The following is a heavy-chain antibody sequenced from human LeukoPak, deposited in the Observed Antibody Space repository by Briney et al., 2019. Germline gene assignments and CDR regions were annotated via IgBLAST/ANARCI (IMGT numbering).Heavy chain of an antibody. CDR1: GDSISSYY. J-gene: IGHJ4*02. CDR2: IYYSGST. V-gene: IGHV4-59*08. CDR3: ARHYDSSGYWYYFNY. D-gene: IGHD3-22*01. Sequence: SETLSLTCTVSGDSISSYYWSWIRQPPGKGLEWIGYIYYSGSTNYNPSLKSRLTISVGTSKNQFSLELSSVTAADTAVYYCARHYDSSGYWYYFNYWGQGTLVTVSS.